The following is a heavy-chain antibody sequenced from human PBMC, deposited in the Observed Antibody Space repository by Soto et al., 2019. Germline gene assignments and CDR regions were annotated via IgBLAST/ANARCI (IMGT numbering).Heavy chain of an antibody. CDR3: AATTISRSGFDP. D-gene: IGHD1-26*01. J-gene: IGHJ5*02. CDR1: GGTFSSYA. Sequence: SVKVSCKASGGTFSSYAISWVRQAPGQGLEWMGGIIPIFGTANYAQKFQGRVTITADESTSTAYMELSSLRSEDTAVYYCAATTISRSGFDPWGQGTLVTVSS. CDR2: IIPIFGTA. V-gene: IGHV1-69*13.